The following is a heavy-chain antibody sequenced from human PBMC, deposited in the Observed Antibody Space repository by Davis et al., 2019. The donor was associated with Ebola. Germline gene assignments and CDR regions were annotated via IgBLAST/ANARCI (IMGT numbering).Heavy chain of an antibody. CDR1: GYTFTSYD. CDR3: ARVYSGSLVRRNWFDP. J-gene: IGHJ5*02. CDR2: MNPKSGNT. D-gene: IGHD1-26*01. Sequence: ASVKVSCKASGYTFTSYDINWVRQATGQGLEWMGWMNPKSGNTGYAQKFQGRVTMTRNTSISAVYMELSSLRSEDTTVYYCARVYSGSLVRRNWFDPWGQGTLVTVSS. V-gene: IGHV1-8*01.